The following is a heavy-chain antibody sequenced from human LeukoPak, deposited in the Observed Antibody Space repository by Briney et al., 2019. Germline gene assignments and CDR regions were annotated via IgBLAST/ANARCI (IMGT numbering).Heavy chain of an antibody. V-gene: IGHV3-33*01. D-gene: IGHD6-13*01. CDR3: ARDRAAAGGDFFDF. Sequence: GGSLRLSCAASGFTFGSHGMHWVRQAPGKGLEWVAVIWFDGTNKYYGDSVKGRFTVSRDNSKNTLYLQLNSLRAEDTAVYYCARDRAAAGGDFFDFWGQGTLVTISS. CDR2: IWFDGTNK. J-gene: IGHJ4*02. CDR1: GFTFGSHG.